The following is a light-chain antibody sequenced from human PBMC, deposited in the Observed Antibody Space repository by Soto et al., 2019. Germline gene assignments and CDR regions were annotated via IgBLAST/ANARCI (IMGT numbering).Light chain of an antibody. J-gene: IGLJ2*01. V-gene: IGLV1-51*01. CDR3: GTWDSSLSAVV. Sequence: QSVLTQPPSVSAAPGQKVTISCSGSSSNIGNNYVSWYQHLPGTAPKVLIYDNDKRLSGIPDRFSGSKSGTSATLDITGLQTADEANYYCGTWDSSLSAVVFGGGTKLTVL. CDR2: DND. CDR1: SSNIGNNY.